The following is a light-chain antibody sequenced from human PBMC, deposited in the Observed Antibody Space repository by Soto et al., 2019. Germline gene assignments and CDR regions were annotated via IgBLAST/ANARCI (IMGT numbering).Light chain of an antibody. Sequence: DIQMTQSPSSLSASVRDTVTITCRASQSISVHLNWYQQKPGEVPKLLIYAASNLHSGVPSRFSGSGSETDFAFTISSLQPEDFATYYCQQSYITPYTFGQGTRLEIK. J-gene: IGKJ2*01. CDR2: AAS. V-gene: IGKV1-39*01. CDR3: QQSYITPYT. CDR1: QSISVH.